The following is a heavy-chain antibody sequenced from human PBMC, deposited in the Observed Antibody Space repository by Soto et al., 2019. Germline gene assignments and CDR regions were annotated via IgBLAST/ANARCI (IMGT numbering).Heavy chain of an antibody. J-gene: IGHJ3*01. D-gene: IGHD4-17*01. V-gene: IGHV4-59*08. CDR2: IFYSGST. CDR3: ASPSGVHDCGGFDL. CDR1: GGSISSFY. Sequence: QVQLQESGPGLVKPSETLSLTCTASGGSISSFYWSWIRQSPGKGLEWIGYIFYSGSTSNNPSLKNRVTMSVDTSKKQFSLKLSSVTAADTAVYYCASPSGVHDCGGFDLWGQGTVVTVSS.